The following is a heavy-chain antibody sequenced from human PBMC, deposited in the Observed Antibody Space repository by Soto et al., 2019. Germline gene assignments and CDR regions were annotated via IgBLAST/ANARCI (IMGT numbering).Heavy chain of an antibody. V-gene: IGHV4-31*03. CDR2: IYYSGST. Sequence: SETLSLTCTVSGGYISSGGYYWSWIRQHPGKGLEWIGYIYYSGSTYYNPSLKSRVTISVDTSKNQFSLKLSSVTAADTAVYYCARVVFLVRGDYWFDPWGQGTLVTVSS. CDR3: ARVVFLVRGDYWFDP. CDR1: GGYISSGGYY. D-gene: IGHD3-10*01. J-gene: IGHJ5*02.